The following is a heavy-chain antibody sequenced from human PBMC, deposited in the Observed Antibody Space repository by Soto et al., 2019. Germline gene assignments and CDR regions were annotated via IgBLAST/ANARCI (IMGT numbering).Heavy chain of an antibody. J-gene: IGHJ4*02. V-gene: IGHV3-48*01. Sequence: PGGSLRLSCAASGFTFSSYSMNWVRQAPGKGLEWVSYISSSSSTIYYADSVKGRFTISRDNAKNSLYLQMNSLRAENTAVYYCARDSGYSYGPFDYWGQGTLVPVSS. CDR3: ARDSGYSYGPFDY. CDR2: ISSSSSTI. CDR1: GFTFSSYS. D-gene: IGHD5-18*01.